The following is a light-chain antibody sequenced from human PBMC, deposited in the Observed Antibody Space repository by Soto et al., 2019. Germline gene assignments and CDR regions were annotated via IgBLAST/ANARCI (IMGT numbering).Light chain of an antibody. CDR1: SSNIGSNT. J-gene: IGLJ1*01. CDR2: SNN. V-gene: IGLV1-44*01. CDR3: AAWDDSLNGYV. Sequence: VLNKPPSASGVPGQRGTISCSGSSSNIGSNTVNWYQQLPGTAPKLLIYSNNQRPSGVPDRFSGSKSGTSASLAISGLQSEDEADYYCAAWDDSLNGYVFGTGTKVTVL.